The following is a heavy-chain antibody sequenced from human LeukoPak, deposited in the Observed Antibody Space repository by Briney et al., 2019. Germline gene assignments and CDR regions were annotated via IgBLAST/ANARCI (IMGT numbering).Heavy chain of an antibody. J-gene: IGHJ4*02. D-gene: IGHD2-2*01. CDR1: GYTFTSYG. Sequence: GASVKVSCKASGYTFTSYGISWVRQAPGQGLEWIGWISAYNGNTNYAQKLQGRVTMTTDTSTSTAYMELRSLRSDDTAVYYCARANPPALYCSSTSCYSRFDYWGQGTLVTVSS. V-gene: IGHV1-18*01. CDR3: ARANPPALYCSSTSCYSRFDY. CDR2: ISAYNGNT.